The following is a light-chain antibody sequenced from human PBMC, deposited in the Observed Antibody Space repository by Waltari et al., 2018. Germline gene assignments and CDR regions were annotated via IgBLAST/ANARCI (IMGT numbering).Light chain of an antibody. V-gene: IGLV1-40*01. CDR1: GSNRGPGYD. CDR3: QSYDTSLSVV. CDR2: GST. Sequence: QSVLTQPPPVSGAPGQRVTIPCTATGSNRGPGYDVHCYQQLPRAAPKRLIYGSTSRPLGVPARFFGSTSGASASLAIIGLQAEDEADYYCQSYDTSLSVVFGGGTKLTVL. J-gene: IGLJ3*02.